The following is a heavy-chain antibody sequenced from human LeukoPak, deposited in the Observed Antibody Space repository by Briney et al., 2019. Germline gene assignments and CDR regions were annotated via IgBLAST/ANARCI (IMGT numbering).Heavy chain of an antibody. CDR1: GGSISSYY. CDR2: IYTSGST. J-gene: IGHJ4*02. V-gene: IGHV4-4*07. CDR3: ARDQWELLPVVLIAAGQYYFDY. D-gene: IGHD1-26*01. Sequence: KPSETLSLTCTVSGGSISSYYWSWIRQPAGKGLEWIGRIYTSGSTNYNPSLKSRVTMSVDTSKNQFSLKLSSVTAADTAVYYCARDQWELLPVVLIAAGQYYFDYWGQGTLVTVSS.